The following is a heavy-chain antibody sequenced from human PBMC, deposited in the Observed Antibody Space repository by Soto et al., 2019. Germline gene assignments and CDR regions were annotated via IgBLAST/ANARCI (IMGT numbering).Heavy chain of an antibody. J-gene: IGHJ6*03. CDR1: GFTFSSYS. V-gene: IGHV3-21*01. Sequence: GGSLRLSCAASGFTFSSYSMNWVRQAPGKGLEWVSSISSSSSYIYYADSVKGRFTISRDNAKNSRYLQMNSLRAEDTAVYYCARDMALRFRAEDSLEYYYYYMDVWGKGTTVTVSS. CDR3: ARDMALRFRAEDSLEYYYYYMDV. D-gene: IGHD1-26*01. CDR2: ISSSSSYI.